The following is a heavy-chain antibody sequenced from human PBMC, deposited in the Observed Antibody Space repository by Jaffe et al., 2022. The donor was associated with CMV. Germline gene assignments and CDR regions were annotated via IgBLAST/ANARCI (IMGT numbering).Heavy chain of an antibody. CDR1: GFTFGDYA. J-gene: IGHJ4*02. CDR2: IRSKAYGGTT. Sequence: EVQLVESGGGLVQPGRSLRLSCTASGFTFGDYAMSWVRQAPGKGLEWVGFIRSKAYGGTTEYAASVKGRFTISRDDSKSIAYLQMNSLKTEDTAVYYCTRVDTAMVTRGGGFDYWGQGTLVTVSS. CDR3: TRVDTAMVTRGGGFDY. V-gene: IGHV3-49*04. D-gene: IGHD5-18*01.